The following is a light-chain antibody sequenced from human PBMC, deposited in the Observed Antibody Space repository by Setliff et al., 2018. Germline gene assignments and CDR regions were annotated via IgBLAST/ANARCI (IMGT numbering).Light chain of an antibody. Sequence: QSVLTQPPSASGSPGQSVTISCTGTSSDVGGYNYVSWYQQHPGKAPKLMINEVSKWPSGVPDRFSGSKSGNTASLTVSGLQAEDEADYYCSSYAGSNNYVFGTGTKV. CDR1: SSDVGGYNY. CDR3: SSYAGSNNYV. J-gene: IGLJ1*01. CDR2: EVS. V-gene: IGLV2-8*01.